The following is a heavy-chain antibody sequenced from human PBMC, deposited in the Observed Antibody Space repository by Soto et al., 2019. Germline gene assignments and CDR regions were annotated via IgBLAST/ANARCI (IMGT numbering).Heavy chain of an antibody. Sequence: ASVKVSCKASGGTFSSYAISWVRQAPGQGLEWMGGIIPIFGTANYAQKFQGRVTITADESTSTAYMELSSLRSEDTAVYYCASWGMVRGPPGMDVWGQGTTVTVSS. CDR3: ASWGMVRGPPGMDV. D-gene: IGHD3-10*01. J-gene: IGHJ6*02. V-gene: IGHV1-69*13. CDR2: IIPIFGTA. CDR1: GGTFSSYA.